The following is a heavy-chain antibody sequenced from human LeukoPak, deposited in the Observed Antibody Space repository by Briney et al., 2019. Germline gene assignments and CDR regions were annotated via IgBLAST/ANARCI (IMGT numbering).Heavy chain of an antibody. CDR2: IYTSGST. J-gene: IGHJ4*02. D-gene: IGHD1-7*01. CDR1: GYSISSGYY. V-gene: IGHV4-38-2*02. Sequence: SSETLSLTCTVSGYSISSGYYWGWIRQPPGKGLEWIGRIYTSGSTNYNPSLKSRVTMSVDTSKNQFSLKLSSVTAADTAVYYCARTTYNWNYVNFDYWGQGTLVTVSS. CDR3: ARTTYNWNYVNFDY.